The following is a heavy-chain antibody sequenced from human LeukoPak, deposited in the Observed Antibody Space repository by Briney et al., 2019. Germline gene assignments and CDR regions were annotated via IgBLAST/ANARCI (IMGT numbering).Heavy chain of an antibody. D-gene: IGHD1-14*01. V-gene: IGHV4-39*07. J-gene: IGHJ3*02. CDR2: IYYSGNT. CDR3: ARTVSEHEDAFDI. CDR1: GVSISSSNSY. Sequence: NASETLSLTCTVSGVSISSSNSYWGWIRQPPGKGLEWIGSIYYSGNTYYNASLKSQVSISIDTSKNQFSLKLSSVTAADTAVYYCARTVSEHEDAFDIWGQGTMVTVSS.